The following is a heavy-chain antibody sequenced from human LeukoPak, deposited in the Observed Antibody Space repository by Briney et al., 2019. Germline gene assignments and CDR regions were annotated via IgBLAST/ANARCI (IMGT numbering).Heavy chain of an antibody. CDR2: IRYDGSNK. J-gene: IGHJ4*02. CDR1: GFSFSSYG. Sequence: QPGGSLRLSCAASGFSFSSYGMHWVRQAPGKGLEWVTFIRYDGSNKYYADSVKGRFTISRDNAKNSLYLQMNSLRAEDTAVYYCARDRLIAAAGTGFDYWGQGTLVTVSS. CDR3: ARDRLIAAAGTGFDY. V-gene: IGHV3-30*02. D-gene: IGHD6-13*01.